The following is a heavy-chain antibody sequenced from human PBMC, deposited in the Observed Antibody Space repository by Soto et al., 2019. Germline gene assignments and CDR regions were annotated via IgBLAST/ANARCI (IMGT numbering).Heavy chain of an antibody. J-gene: IGHJ5*02. CDR1: GFTFSSYE. CDR2: ISSSGSTI. D-gene: IGHD3-16*02. V-gene: IGHV3-48*03. Sequence: GGSLRLSCAASGFTFSSYEMNWVRQAPGKGLEWVSYISSSGSTIYYADSVKGRFTISRDNAKNSLYLQMNSLRAEDTAVYDCARDTEFGGITLFRPCGRGTRGTVAS. CDR3: ARDTEFGGITLFRP.